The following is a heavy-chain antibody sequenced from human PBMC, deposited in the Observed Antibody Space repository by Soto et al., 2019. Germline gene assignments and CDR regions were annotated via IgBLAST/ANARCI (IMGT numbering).Heavy chain of an antibody. CDR3: ARRYGSCFDY. CDR1: GGSISSYY. Sequence: QVQLQESGPGLVKPSETLSLTCTVSGGSISSYYWSWIRQPPGKGLEWIGYIYYSGRTNYNPSLTRRVTISVDTSNNPFSPKLSSVTAADTALYYCARRYGSCFDYWGQGTLVTVSS. CDR2: IYYSGRT. V-gene: IGHV4-59*08. D-gene: IGHD5-18*01. J-gene: IGHJ4*02.